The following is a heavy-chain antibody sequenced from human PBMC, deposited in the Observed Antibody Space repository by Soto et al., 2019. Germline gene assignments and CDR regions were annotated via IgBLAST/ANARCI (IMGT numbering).Heavy chain of an antibody. D-gene: IGHD6-19*01. J-gene: IGHJ4*02. CDR1: GFTFSSYA. V-gene: IGHV3-64D*08. CDR3: VRDLNIAVAGIDY. CDR2: ISSNGGST. Sequence: PGGSLRLSCSASGFTFSSYAMHWVRQAPGKGLEYVSAISSNGGSTYYADSVKGRFTISRDNSKNTLYLQMSSLRAEDTAVYYCVRDLNIAVAGIDYWGQGTLVTVSS.